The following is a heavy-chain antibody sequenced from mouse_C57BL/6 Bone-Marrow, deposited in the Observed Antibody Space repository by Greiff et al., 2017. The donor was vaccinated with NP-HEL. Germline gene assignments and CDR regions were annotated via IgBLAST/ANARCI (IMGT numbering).Heavy chain of an antibody. CDR1: GYTFTSYT. V-gene: IGHV1-4*01. J-gene: IGHJ2*01. CDR2: INPSSGYT. CDR3: AVQLRLLY. D-gene: IGHD3-2*02. Sequence: VQVVESGAELARPGASVKMSCKASGYTFTSYTMHWVNQRPGQGLEWIGYINPSSGYTKYNQKFKDKATLTADKSSSTAYMQLSSLTSEDSAVYYCAVQLRLLYWGKGTTLTVSS.